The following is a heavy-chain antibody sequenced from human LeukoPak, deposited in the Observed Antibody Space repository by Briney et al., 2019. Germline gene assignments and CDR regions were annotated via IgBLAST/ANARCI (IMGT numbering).Heavy chain of an antibody. D-gene: IGHD3-22*01. CDR3: AKSSYYDSSGYYREYYFDF. J-gene: IGHJ4*02. Sequence: PGGSLRLSCAASGFTFSDYYMSWIRQAPGKGLEWVSYISSSGSTLYYADSVKGRFTISRDNSKNTLYLQMNSLRDEDTAVYYCAKSSYYDSSGYYREYYFDFWGQGTLVTVSS. CDR2: ISSSGSTL. CDR1: GFTFSDYY. V-gene: IGHV3-11*01.